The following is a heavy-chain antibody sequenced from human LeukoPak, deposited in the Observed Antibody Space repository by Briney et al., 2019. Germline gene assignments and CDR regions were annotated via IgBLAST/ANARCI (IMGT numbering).Heavy chain of an antibody. Sequence: ASVKVSCKASGYTFTSYYMHWVRQAPGQGLEWMGIINPSGGSTSYAQKFQGRVTMTRDMSTSTVYMELSSLRSEDTAVYYCAREYNDYYDSSGYYRQGAAFDIWGQGTMVTVSS. V-gene: IGHV1-46*01. CDR1: GYTFTSYY. CDR3: AREYNDYYDSSGYYRQGAAFDI. J-gene: IGHJ3*02. D-gene: IGHD3-22*01. CDR2: INPSGGST.